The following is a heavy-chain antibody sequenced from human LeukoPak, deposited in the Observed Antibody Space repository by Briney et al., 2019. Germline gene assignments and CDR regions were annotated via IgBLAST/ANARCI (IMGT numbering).Heavy chain of an antibody. D-gene: IGHD1-26*01. CDR2: IIPIFGTA. V-gene: IGHV1-69*01. CDR3: ARSDQWELLRVDY. Sequence: SVKVSCKASGGTFSSYAISWVRQAPGQGLEWMGGIIPIFGTANYAQKFQGRVTITADESTSTAYIELSSLRCEDAAVYYCARSDQWELLRVDYWGQGTLVTVSS. CDR1: GGTFSSYA. J-gene: IGHJ4*02.